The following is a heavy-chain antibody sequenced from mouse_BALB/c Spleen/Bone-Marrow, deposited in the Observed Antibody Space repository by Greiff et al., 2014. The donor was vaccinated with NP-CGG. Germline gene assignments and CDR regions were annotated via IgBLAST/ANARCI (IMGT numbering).Heavy chain of an antibody. CDR2: IYPGDGST. CDR3: ARQAMDY. J-gene: IGHJ4*01. V-gene: IGHV1S56*01. CDR1: GYTFTSYY. Sequence: VKLQESGPELVKPGASVKMSCKASGYTFTSYYIHWVKQRPGQGLEWIGWIYPGDGSTKYNEKFKGKTTLTADKSSSTAYMLLSSLTSEDSVIYFCARQAMDYWGQGTSVTVSS.